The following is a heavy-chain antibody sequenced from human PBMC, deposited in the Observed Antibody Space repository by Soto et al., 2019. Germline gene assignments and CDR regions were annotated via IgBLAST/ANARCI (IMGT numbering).Heavy chain of an antibody. Sequence: TSETLSLTCTVSGGSISSYYWSWIRQPPGKGLEWIGYIYYSGSTNYNPSLKSRVTISVDTSKNQFSLKLSPVTAADTAVYYCARGVVVPAADLNWFDPWGQGTLVTVSS. CDR2: IYYSGST. CDR3: ARGVVVPAADLNWFDP. CDR1: GGSISSYY. J-gene: IGHJ5*02. D-gene: IGHD2-2*01. V-gene: IGHV4-59*01.